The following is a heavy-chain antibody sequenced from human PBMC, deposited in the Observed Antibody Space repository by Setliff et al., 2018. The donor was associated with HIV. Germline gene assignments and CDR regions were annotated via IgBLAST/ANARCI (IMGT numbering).Heavy chain of an antibody. CDR1: GGSITSGSYY. V-gene: IGHV4-61*02. CDR3: ARVRRDDLWMGPFVY. CDR2: IYTSGNT. Sequence: KPSETLSLTCTVSGGSITSGSYYWSWIRQPPGKELECIGPIYTSGNTNYNPSLKSRLTISIDTSKLHFSLKLSSVTATDTAVYYCARVRRDDLWMGPFVYWGQGTLVTVSS. J-gene: IGHJ4*02. D-gene: IGHD3-3*01.